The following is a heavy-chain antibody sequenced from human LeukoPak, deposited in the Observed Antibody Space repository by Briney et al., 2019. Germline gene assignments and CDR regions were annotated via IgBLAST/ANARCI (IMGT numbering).Heavy chain of an antibody. J-gene: IGHJ6*02. V-gene: IGHV1-46*01. D-gene: IGHD7-27*01. CDR3: ARVLTGAWKYYYGMDV. CDR1: GYTFTGYY. CDR2: INPSGGST. Sequence: GASVKVSCKASGYTFTGYYMHWVRQAPGQGLEWMGLINPSGGSTSYAQKFQGRVTMTRDTSTSTVYMELSSLRSEDTAVYYCARVLTGAWKYYYGMDVWGQGTTVTVSS.